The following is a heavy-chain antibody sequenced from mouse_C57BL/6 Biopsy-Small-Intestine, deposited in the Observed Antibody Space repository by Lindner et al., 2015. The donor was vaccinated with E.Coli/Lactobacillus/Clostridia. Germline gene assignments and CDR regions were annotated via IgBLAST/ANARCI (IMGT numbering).Heavy chain of an antibody. CDR2: IYPGDGDA. V-gene: IGHV1-80*01. Sequence: VQLQESGAELVKTGASVKISCKASGYTFSSYWMNWVTQRPGKGLEWIGQIYPGDGDANYNGNFKGKATLTADRSSSTAYMQLSSLTSEDSAVYFCSRGERGDFDYWGQGTALTVSS. J-gene: IGHJ2*01. CDR3: SRGERGDFDY. CDR1: GYTFSSYW.